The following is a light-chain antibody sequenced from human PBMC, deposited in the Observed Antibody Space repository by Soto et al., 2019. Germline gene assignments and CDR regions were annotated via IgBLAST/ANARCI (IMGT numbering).Light chain of an antibody. V-gene: IGKV1-9*01. CDR3: QQLNSYPLT. Sequence: LTQSPATLSLSLGERATLSCRASQSLSGLLAWYQQKPGKAPKLLIYGASTLQSGVPSRFSGSGSGTDFTLTISSLQPEDFATYYCQQLNSYPLTFGQGTRLEIK. CDR1: QSLSGL. CDR2: GAS. J-gene: IGKJ5*01.